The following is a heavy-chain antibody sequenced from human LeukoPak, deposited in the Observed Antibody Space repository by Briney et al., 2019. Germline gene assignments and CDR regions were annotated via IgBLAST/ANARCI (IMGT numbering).Heavy chain of an antibody. J-gene: IGHJ1*01. D-gene: IGHD6-13*01. Sequence: PSETLSLTCAVYGGSFSGYYWSWIRQPPGKGLEWIGEINHSGSTNYNPSLKSRVTISVDTSKNQFSLKLSSVTAADTAVYYCARELGYSSSWYRYFQHWGQGTLVTVSS. V-gene: IGHV4-34*01. CDR1: GGSFSGYY. CDR3: ARELGYSSSWYRYFQH. CDR2: INHSGST.